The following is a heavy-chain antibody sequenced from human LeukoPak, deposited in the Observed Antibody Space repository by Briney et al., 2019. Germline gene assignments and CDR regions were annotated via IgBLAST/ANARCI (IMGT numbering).Heavy chain of an antibody. CDR1: AFSISTYW. CDR2: IRQDGSDQ. CDR3: ATPGDILTGYAY. V-gene: IGHV3-7*01. Sequence: PGGSLRLSCAASAFSISTYWMGWLRLAPGKGLDWVSYIRQDGSDQYYVNSVKGRFTITRDNAKNSLYLQMSSLRVEDTAVYYCATPGDILTGYAYWGQGTLVTVSS. J-gene: IGHJ4*02. D-gene: IGHD3-9*01.